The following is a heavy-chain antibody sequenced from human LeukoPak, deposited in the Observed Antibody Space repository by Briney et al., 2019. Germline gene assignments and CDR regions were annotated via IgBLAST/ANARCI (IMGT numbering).Heavy chain of an antibody. J-gene: IGHJ5*02. CDR2: IYYSGST. CDR1: GGSISSGGYY. Sequence: SQTLSLTCTVSGGSISSGGYYWSWIRQHPGKGLEWIGYIYYSGSTYYNPSLKSRVTISVDTSKNQFSLKLSSVTAADTAVYYCARGTGEDIVVVPDNNWFDPWGQGTLVTDSS. V-gene: IGHV4-31*03. D-gene: IGHD2-2*01. CDR3: ARGTGEDIVVVPDNNWFDP.